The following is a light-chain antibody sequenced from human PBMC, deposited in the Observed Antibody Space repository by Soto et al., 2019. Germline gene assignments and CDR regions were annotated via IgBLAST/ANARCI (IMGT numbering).Light chain of an antibody. CDR3: QHYQRYPPS. CDR2: AAT. Sequence: DIQMTQSPSSLSASVGDRFTINCRASHPININLVWFQQKPGKAPKSLIYAATNLQSGVPSRFSGSGGGTDFSLTISSMQHEDIATYYCQHYQRYPPSFGGGTKLEIK. V-gene: IGKV1-16*01. J-gene: IGKJ4*01. CDR1: HPININ.